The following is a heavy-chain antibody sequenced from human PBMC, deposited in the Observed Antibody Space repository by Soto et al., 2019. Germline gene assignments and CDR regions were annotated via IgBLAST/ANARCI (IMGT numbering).Heavy chain of an antibody. D-gene: IGHD4-4*01. CDR3: AKAATITTMYNFDF. Sequence: WGSLLLPCAAAGLTFSSCVMNWVRQAAGKGLEWVSVISGGGGGTYHADSVKGRLAICRDNSKNTLYLQMDSLRAEDTSVYSRAKAATITTMYNFDFWGQGTLVTVSS. V-gene: IGHV3-23*01. CDR2: ISGGGGGT. CDR1: GLTFSSCV. J-gene: IGHJ4*02.